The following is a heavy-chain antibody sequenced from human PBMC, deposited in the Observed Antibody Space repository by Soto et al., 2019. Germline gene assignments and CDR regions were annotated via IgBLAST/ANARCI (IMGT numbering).Heavy chain of an antibody. CDR2: IYYSGST. J-gene: IGHJ4*02. CDR3: ESITAMVPHFDY. D-gene: IGHD5-18*01. V-gene: IGHV4-39*01. Sequence: PSETLSLTCTVSGGSISSSSYYWGWIRQPPGKGLEWIGSIYYSGSTYYNPSLKSRVTISVDTSKNQFSLKLSSVTAVDTAVYYCESITAMVPHFDYWGQGTLVTVSS. CDR1: GGSISSSSYY.